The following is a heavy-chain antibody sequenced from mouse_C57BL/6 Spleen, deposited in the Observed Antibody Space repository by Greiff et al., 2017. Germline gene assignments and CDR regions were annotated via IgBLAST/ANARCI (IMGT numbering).Heavy chain of an antibody. V-gene: IGHV1-50*01. J-gene: IGHJ4*01. Sequence: VQLQQSGAELVKPGASVKLSCKASGFTFTSYWMQWVKQRPGQGLEWIGEIDPSDSYTNYNHKFKGNATLTVDTSSSTAYMQISSLTSEDSAVYYCARESPFTTVEARAMDYWGQGTSVTVSS. CDR3: ARESPFTTVEARAMDY. D-gene: IGHD1-1*01. CDR1: GFTFTSYW. CDR2: IDPSDSYT.